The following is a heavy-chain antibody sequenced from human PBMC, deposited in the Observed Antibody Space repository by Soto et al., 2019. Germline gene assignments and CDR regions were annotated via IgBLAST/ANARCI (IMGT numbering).Heavy chain of an antibody. J-gene: IGHJ5*02. V-gene: IGHV3-11*06. CDR3: ARDRGP. CDR2: ISGSGGYT. Sequence: QMQLVESGGGLVKPGESLRLSCATSGFSFSDYYMSWIRQAPGEGLEWLSYISGSGGYTNYADSVRGRFTISRDNAKNSLYLQMNSLGVEFTAVYYCARDRGPWGQVTLVTVSS. D-gene: IGHD3-10*01. CDR1: GFSFSDYY.